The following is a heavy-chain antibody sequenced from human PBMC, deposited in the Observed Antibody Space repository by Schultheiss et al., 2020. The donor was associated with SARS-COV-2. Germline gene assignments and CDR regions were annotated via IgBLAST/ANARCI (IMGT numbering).Heavy chain of an antibody. CDR1: GFTFSSYG. CDR2: ISYDGSNK. V-gene: IGHV3-30*03. Sequence: GGSLRLSCVGSGFTFSSYGMHWVRQAPGKGLEWVAVISYDGSNKYYADSVKGRFRISRDNAKNTLYLQMNSLRAEDTAVYYCATYYYSSCYYVFDFWGQGTLVTVSS. CDR3: ATYYYSSCYYVFDF. J-gene: IGHJ4*02. D-gene: IGHD3-22*01.